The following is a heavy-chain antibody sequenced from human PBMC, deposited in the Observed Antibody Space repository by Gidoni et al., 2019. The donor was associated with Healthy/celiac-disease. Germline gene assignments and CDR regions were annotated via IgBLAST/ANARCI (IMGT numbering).Heavy chain of an antibody. V-gene: IGHV3-33*01. Sequence: QVQLVESGGGVVQPGWSLRLSCAASGFSFSSYGMHGVRQDPGKGLEWVAVIWYDGSNKNYADSVKGRFTISRDNSKNTLYLQMNSLRAEDTAVYYCARDSSGWYSGYFDLWGRGTLVTVSS. CDR3: ARDSSGWYSGYFDL. D-gene: IGHD6-19*01. J-gene: IGHJ2*01. CDR2: IWYDGSNK. CDR1: GFSFSSYG.